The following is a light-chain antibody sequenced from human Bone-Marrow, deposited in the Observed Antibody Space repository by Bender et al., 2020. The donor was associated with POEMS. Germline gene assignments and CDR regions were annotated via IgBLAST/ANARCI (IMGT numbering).Light chain of an antibody. V-gene: IGLV1-40*01. CDR2: GNT. CDR1: SSNIGARYD. CDR3: QSYDSSLNGWV. J-gene: IGLJ3*02. Sequence: QSVLTQPPSVSEAPGQRVTISCTGSSSNIGARYDVHWYQQLPGTAPKLLIYGNTNRPSGVPDRFSGSKSGTSASLAITGLQAEDEADYYCQSYDSSLNGWVFGGGTKLTVL.